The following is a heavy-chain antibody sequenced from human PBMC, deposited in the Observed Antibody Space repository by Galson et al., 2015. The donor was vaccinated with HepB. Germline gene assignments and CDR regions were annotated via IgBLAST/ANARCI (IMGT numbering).Heavy chain of an antibody. V-gene: IGHV3-30*18. CDR1: RFTFSKYG. CDR3: ANGGYCTQGLCYTWGFGDY. CDR2: ISYDGSKK. Sequence: SLRLSCAASRFTFSKYGMHWVRQAPGKGLEWVAVISYDGSKKYYADSVKGRFTISRDNSKNTVYLQMNSLRSEDTAVYYCANGGYCTQGLCYTWGFGDYWGQGSLVTVSS. D-gene: IGHD2-8*01. J-gene: IGHJ4*02.